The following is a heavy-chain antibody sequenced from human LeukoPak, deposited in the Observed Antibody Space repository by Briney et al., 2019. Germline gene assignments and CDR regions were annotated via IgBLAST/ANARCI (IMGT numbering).Heavy chain of an antibody. D-gene: IGHD3-3*01. CDR3: ARDHLESEGDYFDY. J-gene: IGHJ4*02. V-gene: IGHV4-39*07. CDR2: ISYSGST. CDR1: GGAISSSGHF. Sequence: SETLSLTCTVSGGAISSSGHFWGWIRQPPGKGLEWIGSISYSGSTYYNPSLKSRVTISVDTSKNQFSLKLSSVTAADTAVYYCARDHLESEGDYFDYWGQGTLVTVSS.